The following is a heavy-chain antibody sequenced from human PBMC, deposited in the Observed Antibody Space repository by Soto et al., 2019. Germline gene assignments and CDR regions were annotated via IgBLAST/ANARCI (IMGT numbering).Heavy chain of an antibody. CDR3: ARHDWFDP. Sequence: EVQLVESGGGLVQPGGSLRLSCAASGFIVSSHYMSWVRQAPGKGLEWVSVIYSGGSTYYADSVKGSFTISRDNSKNTLYLQMDSLRAEDTAVYSCARHDWFDPWGQGTLVTVSS. J-gene: IGHJ5*02. CDR1: GFIVSSHY. CDR2: IYSGGST. V-gene: IGHV3-66*04.